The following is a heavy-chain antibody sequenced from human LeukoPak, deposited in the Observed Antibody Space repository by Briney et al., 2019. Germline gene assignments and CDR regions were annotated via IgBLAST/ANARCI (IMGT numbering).Heavy chain of an antibody. J-gene: IGHJ4*02. CDR1: RYTFNDYY. D-gene: IGHD6-19*01. CDR3: AREQWLVDY. V-gene: IGHV1-2*04. CDR2: INPNSGVT. Sequence: GASVKVSCKASRYTFNDYYLHWVRQAPGQGLEWMAWINPNSGVTNYAQRFQGWVTTTRDTSISTAYMELSRLRSDDTAVYYCAREQWLVDYWGQGTLVTVSS.